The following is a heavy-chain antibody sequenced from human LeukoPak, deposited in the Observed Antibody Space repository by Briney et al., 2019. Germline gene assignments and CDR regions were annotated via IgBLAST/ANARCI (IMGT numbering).Heavy chain of an antibody. CDR1: GFTFDDYA. Sequence: GGSLRLSCAASGFTFDDYAMHWVRQAPGKGLEWVSGISWNSGSIGYADSVKGRFTISRDNAKNSLYLQMNSLRAEDTALYYCAKDFVYGSESLIPLTFDYWGQGTLVTVSS. V-gene: IGHV3-9*01. D-gene: IGHD3-10*01. CDR3: AKDFVYGSESLIPLTFDY. J-gene: IGHJ4*02. CDR2: ISWNSGSI.